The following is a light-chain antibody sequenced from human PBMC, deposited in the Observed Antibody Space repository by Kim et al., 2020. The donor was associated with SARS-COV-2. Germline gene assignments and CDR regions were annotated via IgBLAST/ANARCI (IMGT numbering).Light chain of an antibody. Sequence: VLTQPPSASGTPGQRVTISCSGNSSNIGSNSVNWFQQLPGTAPKLLIYTNNNRPSGVPDRFSGSKSGTSASLAISALQSEDEAHYYCATWEDSLNGHVVFGGGTKLTVL. CDR1: SSNIGSNS. V-gene: IGLV1-44*01. CDR2: TNN. J-gene: IGLJ2*01. CDR3: ATWEDSLNGHVV.